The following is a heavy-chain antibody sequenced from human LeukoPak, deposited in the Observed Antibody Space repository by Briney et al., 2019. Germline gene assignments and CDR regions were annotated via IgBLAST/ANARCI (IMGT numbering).Heavy chain of an antibody. CDR3: ARGDGFNWVYFAY. J-gene: IGHJ4*02. D-gene: IGHD5-24*01. Sequence: GGSLRLSCAASGFTVSSNYMSWVRQAPGKGLEWVSVLYSGGTTYYADSVKGRFTISRDNSKNTLYLQMNSLRGEDTAMYYCARGDGFNWVYFAYWGQGTLVTVSS. CDR1: GFTVSSNY. CDR2: LYSGGTT. V-gene: IGHV3-53*01.